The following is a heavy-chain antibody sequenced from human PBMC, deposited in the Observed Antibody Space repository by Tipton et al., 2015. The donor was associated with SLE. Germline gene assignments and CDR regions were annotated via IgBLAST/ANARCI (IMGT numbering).Heavy chain of an antibody. CDR2: IDYSGTT. CDR1: RASFSTYS. D-gene: IGHD2-21*01. Sequence: TLSLTCTVSRASFSTYSWAWIRQPPGKSLEWIAYIDYSGTTNYNPSLKSRVAMSLDTSKNQFSLKLTSVTAADTAVYYCASVIPYYWCFDLWGRGTLITVSS. CDR3: ASVIPYYWCFDL. J-gene: IGHJ2*01. V-gene: IGHV4-59*01.